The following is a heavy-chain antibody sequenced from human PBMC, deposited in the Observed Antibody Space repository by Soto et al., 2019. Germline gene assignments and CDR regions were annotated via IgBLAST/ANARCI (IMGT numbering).Heavy chain of an antibody. CDR3: AKDIRVETAMPQTPFGMDV. CDR1: GFTFDDYT. V-gene: IGHV3-43*01. Sequence: PGGSLRLSCAASGFTFDDYTMHWVRQAPGKGLEWVSLISWDGGSTYYADSVKGRFTISRDNSKNSLYLQMNSLRTEDTALYYCAKDIRVETAMPQTPFGMDVWGKGTRVTVSS. CDR2: ISWDGGST. D-gene: IGHD5-18*01. J-gene: IGHJ6*04.